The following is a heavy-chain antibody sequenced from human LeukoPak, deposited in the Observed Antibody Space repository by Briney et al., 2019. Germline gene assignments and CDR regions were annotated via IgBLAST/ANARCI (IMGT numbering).Heavy chain of an antibody. J-gene: IGHJ4*02. CDR1: GGSISNYY. Sequence: SETLSLTCTVSGGSISNYYWSWIRQPPGRGLEWIGFVSYRGSTNYNPTLKSRVSISLDTSKNQFSLNLSSVTAADTAVYYCARESGLQNNWGQGTLVTVSS. V-gene: IGHV4-59*12. D-gene: IGHD1-26*01. CDR2: VSYRGST. CDR3: ARESGLQNN.